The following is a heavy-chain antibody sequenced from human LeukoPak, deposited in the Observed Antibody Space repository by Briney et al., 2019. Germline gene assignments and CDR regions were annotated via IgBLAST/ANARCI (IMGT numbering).Heavy chain of an antibody. J-gene: IGHJ4*02. Sequence: PSETLSLTCTVSGGSVSSGSYYWSWIRQPPGKGLEWIGEINHSGSTDYNPSLKSRVTISVDTSKNQFSLKLSSVTAADRAVYYCATGLYGDHDYWGQGTLVTVSS. CDR3: ATGLYGDHDY. CDR2: INHSGST. D-gene: IGHD4-17*01. V-gene: IGHV4-61*01. CDR1: GGSVSSGSYY.